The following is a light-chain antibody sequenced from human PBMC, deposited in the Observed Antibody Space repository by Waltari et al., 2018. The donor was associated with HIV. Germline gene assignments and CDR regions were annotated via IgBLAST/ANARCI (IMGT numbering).Light chain of an antibody. CDR3: QQYDSTPLT. CDR1: QSILYSSNNRNY. J-gene: IGKJ4*01. V-gene: IGKV4-1*01. Sequence: DIVMTQSPDSLAVSLGERATINCKSSQSILYSSNNRNYLAWYQQKPGQRPKLLIYWASTRESGVPDRFTGNGSGTDFTLTIRSRQAEDVAVYYCQQYDSTPLTFGGGTKVEIK. CDR2: WAS.